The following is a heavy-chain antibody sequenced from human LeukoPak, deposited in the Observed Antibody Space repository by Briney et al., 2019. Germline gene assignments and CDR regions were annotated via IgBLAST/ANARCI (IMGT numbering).Heavy chain of an antibody. CDR3: AREVTTGTLYGDYNWFDP. CDR2: INSDGSST. D-gene: IGHD4-17*01. CDR1: GFTFSSYW. J-gene: IGHJ5*02. Sequence: PGGSLRLSCAASGFTFSSYWMHWVRQAPGKGLVWVSRINSDGSSTSYADSVKGRFTISRDNAKNTLYLQMNSLRAEDTAVYYCAREVTTGTLYGDYNWFDPWGRGTLVTVSS. V-gene: IGHV3-74*01.